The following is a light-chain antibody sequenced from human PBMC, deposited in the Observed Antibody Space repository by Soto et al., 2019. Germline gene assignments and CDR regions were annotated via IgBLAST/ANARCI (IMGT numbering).Light chain of an antibody. CDR2: GTS. Sequence: EIVLTQSPGTLSLSPGERATLSCRASQSVSSTYLAWYQQKPGQPPRLLVFGTSSRATGIPDRFSGSGSGTDFTLTIGSLETADYAVYYCQQYGSSPWTFGQGTKVEI. CDR3: QQYGSSPWT. J-gene: IGKJ1*01. V-gene: IGKV3-20*01. CDR1: QSVSSTY.